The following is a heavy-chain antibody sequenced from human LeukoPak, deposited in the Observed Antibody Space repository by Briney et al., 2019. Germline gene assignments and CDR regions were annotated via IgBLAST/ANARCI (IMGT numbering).Heavy chain of an antibody. CDR1: GGTFSNYA. Sequence: SVKVSCKASGGTFSNYAISWVRQAPGQGLEWMGGIIPIFGTANYAEKFRGRVTITADETTSTAYMELSRLKSEDTAVYYCARDTSEFRSLIPHWGQGTLVTVSS. V-gene: IGHV1-69*13. CDR3: ARDTSEFRSLIPH. CDR2: IIPIFGTA. D-gene: IGHD2-21*01. J-gene: IGHJ1*01.